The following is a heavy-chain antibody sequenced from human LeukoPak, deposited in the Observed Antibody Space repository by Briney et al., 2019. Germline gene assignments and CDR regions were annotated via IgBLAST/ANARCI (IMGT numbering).Heavy chain of an antibody. CDR2: ISAHDGGT. D-gene: IGHD3-16*01. CDR1: GYTFTSSG. J-gene: IGHJ6*03. V-gene: IGHV1-18*01. CDR3: ARVGQPYYYYYMDV. Sequence: ASVKVSCKASGYTFTSSGISWVRQAPGQGLEWMGWISAHDGGTNYALKLQGRVTMTTDTSTSTAYMELRSLGSDDTAVYYCARVGQPYYYYYMDVRGKGTTVTVSS.